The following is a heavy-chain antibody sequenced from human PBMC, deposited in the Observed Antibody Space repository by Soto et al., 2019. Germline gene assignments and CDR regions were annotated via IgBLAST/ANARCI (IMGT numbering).Heavy chain of an antibody. V-gene: IGHV3-7*01. CDR3: ATPDYGDSVS. CDR2: IKQDGSEK. Sequence: HPWGSLRLSCAASGFTFSSYWMSWVRQAPGKGLEWVANIKQDGSEKYYVDSVKGRFIISRDTAKNSLHLQINSLRAEDTAVYYCATPDYGDSVSWGPGTLVTVSS. CDR1: GFTFSSYW. J-gene: IGHJ4*02. D-gene: IGHD4-17*01.